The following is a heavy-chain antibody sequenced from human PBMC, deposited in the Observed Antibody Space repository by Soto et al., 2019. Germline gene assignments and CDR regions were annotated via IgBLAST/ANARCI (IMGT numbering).Heavy chain of an antibody. CDR1: GFIFSNYA. CDR2: ISGNGRDT. D-gene: IGHD4-17*01. J-gene: IGHJ4*02. Sequence: GGSLRLSCAASGFIFSNYAMSWVRQAPGKGLEWVSSISGNGRDTYYADSVKGRFTISRDNSKNTLFVQMNSLRAEDTAVYYCARSGTTVTPIDYWGQGTLVTVS. V-gene: IGHV3-23*01. CDR3: ARSGTTVTPIDY.